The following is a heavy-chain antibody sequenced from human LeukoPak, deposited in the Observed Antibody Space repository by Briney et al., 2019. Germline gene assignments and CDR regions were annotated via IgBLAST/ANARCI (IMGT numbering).Heavy chain of an antibody. D-gene: IGHD3-22*01. CDR1: GFTFSSYA. V-gene: IGHV3-23*01. Sequence: GGSLRLSCAASGFTFSSYAMSWVRQAPGKGLEWVSAISGSGGSTYYADSVKGRFTISGDNSKNTLYLQMNSLRAEDTAVYYCAKGSGKYYDSSGRPYYYGMDVWGQGTTVTVSS. CDR3: AKGSGKYYDSSGRPYYYGMDV. J-gene: IGHJ6*02. CDR2: ISGSGGST.